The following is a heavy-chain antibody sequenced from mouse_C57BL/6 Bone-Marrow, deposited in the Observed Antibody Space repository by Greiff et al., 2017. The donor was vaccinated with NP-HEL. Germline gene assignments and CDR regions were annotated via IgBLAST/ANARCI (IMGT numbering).Heavy chain of an antibody. CDR1: GYSFTGYY. Sequence: LHVKQSGPELVKPGASVKISCKASGYSFTGYYMHWVKQSSEKSLEWIGEINPSTGGTSYNQKFKGKATLTVDKSSSTAYMQLKSLTSEDSAVYYCAYSNYGYYAMDYWGQGTSVTVSS. D-gene: IGHD2-5*01. J-gene: IGHJ4*01. V-gene: IGHV1-43*01. CDR2: INPSTGGT. CDR3: AYSNYGYYAMDY.